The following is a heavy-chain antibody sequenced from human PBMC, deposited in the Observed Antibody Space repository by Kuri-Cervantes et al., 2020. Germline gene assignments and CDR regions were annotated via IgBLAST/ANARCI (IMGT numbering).Heavy chain of an antibody. CDR3: ARDRRLEWLRPGYYYYYGMDV. D-gene: IGHD3-3*01. CDR2: IYYSGST. J-gene: IGHJ6*02. CDR1: GGSISSGGFY. Sequence: SETLSLTCTVSGGSISSGGFYWSWVRQHPGKGLEWIGYIYYSGSTYYNPSLKSRVTIPVDTSKNQLSLKLSSVTAADTAVYYCARDRRLEWLRPGYYYYYGMDVWGQGTTVTVSS. V-gene: IGHV4-31*03.